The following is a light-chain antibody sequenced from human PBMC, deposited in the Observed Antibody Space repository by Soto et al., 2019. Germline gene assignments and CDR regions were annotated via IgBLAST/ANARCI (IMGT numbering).Light chain of an antibody. J-gene: IGKJ3*01. CDR2: GAF. V-gene: IGKV3-20*01. CDR1: ESLITKA. Sequence: EIVLTQSPGTLSLSPGETATVSCRATESLITKALAWYQQKPGQAPRLLIYGAFTRAAAIPDRFNGSGSGTDFALTISRLELEDSAVYYCQQYGVSPLTFGPGTKVEIK. CDR3: QQYGVSPLT.